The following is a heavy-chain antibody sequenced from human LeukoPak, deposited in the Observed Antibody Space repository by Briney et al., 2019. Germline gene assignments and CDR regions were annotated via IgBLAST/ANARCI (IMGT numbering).Heavy chain of an antibody. D-gene: IGHD3-22*01. CDR3: ARDTERGYYDSSGYYGLDY. CDR1: GFTFSSYW. Sequence: PGGSLRLSCAASGFTFSSYWMSWVRQAPGKGLEWVANIEQDGSEKYYVDSVKGRFTISRDNAKNSLYLQMNSLRAEDTAVYYCARDTERGYYDSSGYYGLDYWGQGTLVTVSS. J-gene: IGHJ4*02. CDR2: IEQDGSEK. V-gene: IGHV3-7*01.